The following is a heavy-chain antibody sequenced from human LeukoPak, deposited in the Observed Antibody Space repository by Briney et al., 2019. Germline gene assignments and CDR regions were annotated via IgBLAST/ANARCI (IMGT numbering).Heavy chain of an antibody. CDR3: ARVVVPAAMRYFDWLSLYYFDY. V-gene: IGHV4-59*01. CDR2: IYYSGSP. D-gene: IGHD2-2*01. CDR1: GGSISSYY. Sequence: SETLSLTCTVSGGSISSYYWSWIRQPPGKGLECFGYIYYSGSPNYNPSLKSRVTISVDTSKNQFSLKLSSVTAADTAVYYCARVVVPAAMRYFDWLSLYYFDYWGQGTLVTVSS. J-gene: IGHJ4*02.